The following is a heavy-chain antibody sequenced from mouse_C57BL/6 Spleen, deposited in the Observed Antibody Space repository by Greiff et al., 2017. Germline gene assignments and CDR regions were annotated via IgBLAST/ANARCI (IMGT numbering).Heavy chain of an antibody. Sequence: DVKLVESGGGLVKPGGSLKLSCAASGFTFSDYGMHWVRQAPEKGLEWVAYISSGSSTIYYADTVRGRFTISRDNAKNTLFLQMTSLRSEDTAMYYCARQGGGFDYWGQGTTLTVSS. J-gene: IGHJ2*01. CDR1: GFTFSDYG. D-gene: IGHD1-1*02. CDR3: ARQGGGFDY. CDR2: ISSGSSTI. V-gene: IGHV5-17*01.